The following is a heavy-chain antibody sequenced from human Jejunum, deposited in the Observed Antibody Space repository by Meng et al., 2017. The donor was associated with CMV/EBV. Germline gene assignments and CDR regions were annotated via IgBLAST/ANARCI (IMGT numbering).Heavy chain of an antibody. V-gene: IGHV1-18*01. CDR2: ISAYNGKT. CDR1: GSSVDKCA. Sequence: GAWVNKPVSSVWVALGSSGSSVDKCALSWRRQAGGQGLECMGWISAYNGKTNHAQKFQGRVTMTTDTSTSTVYMAERSLTSDDTAVYYCASGFLPSWFDPWGQGTLVTVSS. J-gene: IGHJ5*02. CDR3: ASGFLPSWFDP. D-gene: IGHD3-10*01.